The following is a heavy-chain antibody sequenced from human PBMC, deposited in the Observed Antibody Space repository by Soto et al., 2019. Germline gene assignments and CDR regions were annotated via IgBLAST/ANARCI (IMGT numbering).Heavy chain of an antibody. Sequence: SETLSLTCSVSGGSVSSESYYWSWIRQTPGKGLEWIGNVENSGSTKYNPSLKSRVTISVDTSKNQFSLKLSSVTGADTAVYYCARERGDSHWIDPWGQGTLVTVSS. CDR1: GGSVSSESYY. CDR3: ARERGDSHWIDP. CDR2: VENSGST. D-gene: IGHD2-21*01. V-gene: IGHV4-61*01. J-gene: IGHJ5*02.